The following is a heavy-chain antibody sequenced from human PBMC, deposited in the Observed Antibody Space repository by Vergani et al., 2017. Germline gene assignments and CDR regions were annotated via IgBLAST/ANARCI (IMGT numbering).Heavy chain of an antibody. V-gene: IGHV3-33*01. CDR2: IWYDGSNK. D-gene: IGHD1-1*01. Sequence: QVQLVESEGGVVQPGRSLTLSCVSSGFTFSSHGMHWVRQAPGKGLEWVAVIWYDGSNKYYGDSVKGRFTISRDNSKNTLYLQMTSLRVADTAVYYCARWGNEKRLESWGKETLVPISS. CDR3: ARWGNEKRLES. J-gene: IGHJ5*01. CDR1: GFTFSSHG.